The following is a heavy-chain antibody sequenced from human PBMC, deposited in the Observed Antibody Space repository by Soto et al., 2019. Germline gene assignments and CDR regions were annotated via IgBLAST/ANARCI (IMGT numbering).Heavy chain of an antibody. D-gene: IGHD6-13*01. CDR2: IYASGST. Sequence: SETLSLTCTVSGGSISSYYWSWIRQPAGKGLEWIGRIYASGSTNYNPSLKSRVTMSVDTSKNQFSLKLSSVTAADTAVYYCARLGIAAAPGDYYYYGMDVWGQGTTVT. V-gene: IGHV4-4*07. J-gene: IGHJ6*02. CDR3: ARLGIAAAPGDYYYYGMDV. CDR1: GGSISSYY.